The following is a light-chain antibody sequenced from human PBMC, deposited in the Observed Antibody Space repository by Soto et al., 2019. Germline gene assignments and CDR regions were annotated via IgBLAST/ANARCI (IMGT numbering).Light chain of an antibody. J-gene: IGLJ1*01. CDR1: SSEVGYYNL. CDR2: EVN. Sequence: QSALTQPASVSGSPGQSITIACTGTSSEVGYYNLVSWYQHHPGKAPKLIIYEVNNRHSGVSNRFSGSKSGNTASLTISGLQAEDEVDYHCCSYAGSSTYVFGTGTKVTVL. CDR3: CSYAGSSTYV. V-gene: IGLV2-23*02.